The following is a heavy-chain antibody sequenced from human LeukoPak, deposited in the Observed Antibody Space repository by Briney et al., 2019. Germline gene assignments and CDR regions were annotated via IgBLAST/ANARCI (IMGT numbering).Heavy chain of an antibody. J-gene: IGHJ5*02. CDR3: ARGLTYYYYDSSKVSNWFDP. V-gene: IGHV4-39*07. Sequence: SETLSLTCTVSGGSISSSSYYWGWIRQPPGKGLEWIGSIYYSGSTYYNPSLKSRVTISVDRSKNQFSLKLSSVTAADTAVYYCARGLTYYYYDSSKVSNWFDPWGQGTLVTVSS. D-gene: IGHD3-22*01. CDR1: GGSISSSSYY. CDR2: IYYSGST.